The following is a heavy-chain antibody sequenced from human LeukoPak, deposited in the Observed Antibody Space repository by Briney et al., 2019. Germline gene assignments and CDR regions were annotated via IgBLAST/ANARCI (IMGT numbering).Heavy chain of an antibody. CDR2: ISSSGSTI. CDR3: ARDLYYDSSGYYYY. Sequence: GGSLRLSCAASGFTFSDYYMSWIRQAPGKGLEGVSYISSSGSTIYYADSVKGRFTISRDNAKNSLCLQMNSLTAEDTAVYYCARDLYYDSSGYYYYWGQGTLVTVSS. D-gene: IGHD3-22*01. V-gene: IGHV3-11*01. J-gene: IGHJ4*02. CDR1: GFTFSDYY.